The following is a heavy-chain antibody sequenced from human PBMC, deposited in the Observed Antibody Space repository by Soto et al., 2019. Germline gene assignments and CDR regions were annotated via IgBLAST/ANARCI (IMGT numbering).Heavy chain of an antibody. CDR2: INAGNGNT. V-gene: IGHV1-3*01. CDR3: ARDLGFGLSDY. CDR1: GYTFTSYA. D-gene: IGHD3-10*01. Sequence: QVQLVQSGAEVKKPGASVKVSCKASGYTFTSYAMHWVRQAPGQRLEWMGWINAGNGNTKYSQKFQGRVTITRDTSASTAYMELSSLRSADTAVYSCARDLGFGLSDYWGQGTLVTVSS. J-gene: IGHJ4*02.